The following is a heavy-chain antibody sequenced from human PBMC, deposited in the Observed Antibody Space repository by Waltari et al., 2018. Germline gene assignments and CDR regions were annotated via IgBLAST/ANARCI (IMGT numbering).Heavy chain of an antibody. CDR3: AKDSRGYSGWVDY. D-gene: IGHD6-19*01. CDR1: GFTFDYYA. CDR2: ISWEGSTT. V-gene: IGHV3-43D*03. J-gene: IGHJ4*02. Sequence: EVQLVESGGVVVQPAGSLRFSCAASGFTFDYYAMHWVRQAPGKGLEWVSLISWEGSTTSYADSVKGRFTISRDNSKNSLYLQKNSLRAEDNALYYCAKDSRGYSGWVDYWGQGTLVTVSS.